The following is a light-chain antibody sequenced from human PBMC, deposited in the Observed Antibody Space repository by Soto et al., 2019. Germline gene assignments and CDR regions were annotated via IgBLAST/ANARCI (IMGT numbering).Light chain of an antibody. CDR2: GAS. Sequence: EIVMTQSPDTLFVSPGERATLSCRASQSVSSNLAWYQQKPGQAPRLLMFGASTRATGILARFSGSGSGTEFTLTIRSLQSEAFAVYHCQHYNNWPYTFGQGTTLEIK. V-gene: IGKV3-15*01. J-gene: IGKJ2*01. CDR3: QHYNNWPYT. CDR1: QSVSSN.